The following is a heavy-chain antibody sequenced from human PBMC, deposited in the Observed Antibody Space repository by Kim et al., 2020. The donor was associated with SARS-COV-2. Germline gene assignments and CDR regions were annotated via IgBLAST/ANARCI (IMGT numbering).Heavy chain of an antibody. V-gene: IGHV1-69*13. CDR3: ASSADYDSSGSYYYYYGMDG. CDR1: GSTFSSYA. D-gene: IGHD3-22*01. Sequence: SVKVSCKASGSTFSSYAISWVRQAPGQGLEWMGGIIPIFGTANYAQKFEGRVTITADESTSTAYMELRSLRSEDTAVYYCASSADYDSSGSYYYYYGMDGWGRG. CDR2: IIPIFGTA. J-gene: IGHJ6*02.